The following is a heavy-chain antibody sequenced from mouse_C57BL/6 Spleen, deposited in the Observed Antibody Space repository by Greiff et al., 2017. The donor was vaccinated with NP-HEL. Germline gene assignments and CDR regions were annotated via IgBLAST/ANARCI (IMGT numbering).Heavy chain of an antibody. Sequence: QVQLKESGPELVKPGASVKISCKASGYAFSSSWMNWVKQRPGKGLEWIGRIYPGDGDTNYNGKFKGKATLTADKSSSTAYMQLSSLTSEDSAVYFCAGDYYYAMDYWGQGTSVTVSS. J-gene: IGHJ4*01. CDR1: GYAFSSSW. CDR3: AGDYYYAMDY. CDR2: IYPGDGDT. D-gene: IGHD2-4*01. V-gene: IGHV1-82*01.